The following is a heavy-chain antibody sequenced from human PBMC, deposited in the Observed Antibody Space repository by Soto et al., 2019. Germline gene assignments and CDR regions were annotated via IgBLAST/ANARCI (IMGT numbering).Heavy chain of an antibody. CDR2: IYPGDSDT. V-gene: IGHV5-51*01. CDR1: GYSFTSYW. Sequence: PGESLKISCKGSGYSFTSYWIGWVRQIPGKSLEWMGIIYPGDSDTRYSPSFQGQVTISADKSISTAYLQWSSLKASDTAMYYCARRTTVDYYYYGMDVWGEGTTVTVS. D-gene: IGHD4-17*01. CDR3: ARRTTVDYYYYGMDV. J-gene: IGHJ6*02.